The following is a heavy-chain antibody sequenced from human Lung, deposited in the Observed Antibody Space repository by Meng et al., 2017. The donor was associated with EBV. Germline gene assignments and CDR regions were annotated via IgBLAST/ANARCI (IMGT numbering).Heavy chain of an antibody. Sequence: QRQLQESGPGLVKPSCALSPNCTVSGGSITSSIYYWGCIRQPPGKGLEWIGSIYYSGSTYYNPSLKSLVTISVDTSKNQFSLKLSSVTAADTAVYYCARARRGGHYFDYWGQGTLVTVSS. J-gene: IGHJ4*02. V-gene: IGHV4-39*07. CDR2: IYYSGST. D-gene: IGHD4-23*01. CDR3: ARARRGGHYFDY. CDR1: GGSITSSIYY.